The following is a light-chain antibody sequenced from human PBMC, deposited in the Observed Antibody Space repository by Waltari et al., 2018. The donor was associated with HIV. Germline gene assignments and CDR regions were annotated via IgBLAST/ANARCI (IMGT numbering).Light chain of an antibody. V-gene: IGLV1-51*01. CDR1: SSNIGTNS. J-gene: IGLJ2*01. CDR2: DKR. Sequence: QSVLTQPPSVSAAAGQKVTISCSGSSSNIGTNSVAWYQQVPGTAPKLLIYDKRSRFPGMSDRFSGSQSSTSATLGISGLQTGDEADYYCAAWDNKLRGAVFGGGTKLTVL. CDR3: AAWDNKLRGAV.